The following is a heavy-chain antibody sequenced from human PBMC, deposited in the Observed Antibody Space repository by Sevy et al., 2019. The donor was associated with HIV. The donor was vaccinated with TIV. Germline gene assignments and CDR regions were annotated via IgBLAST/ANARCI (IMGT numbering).Heavy chain of an antibody. J-gene: IGHJ4*02. V-gene: IGHV5-51*01. D-gene: IGHD3-22*01. CDR3: ARRFYDSNGYPQYFFDS. CDR2: IYPDDSDT. CDR1: GYRFSSYW. Sequence: GESLKISCKGSGYRFSSYWIGWVRQMPRKGLQWMWIIYPDDSDTRYSPSFQGQVIISADKSISTAYLQWRSLKASDSAVYFCARRFYDSNGYPQYFFDSWGQGTLVTVSS.